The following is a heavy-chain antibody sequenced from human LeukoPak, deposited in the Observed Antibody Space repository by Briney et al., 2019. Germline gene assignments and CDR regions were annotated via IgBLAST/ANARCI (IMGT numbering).Heavy chain of an antibody. J-gene: IGHJ5*02. D-gene: IGHD3-9*01. CDR1: GGSISSYY. CDR3: ARRYRYYNWFDP. Sequence: NPSETLSLTCTVSGGSISSYYWSWIRQPPGKGLEWIGYIYYSGSTNYNPSLKSRVTISVDTSKNQFSLKLSSVTAADTAVYYCARRYRYYNWFDPWGQGTLVTVSS. CDR2: IYYSGST. V-gene: IGHV4-59*01.